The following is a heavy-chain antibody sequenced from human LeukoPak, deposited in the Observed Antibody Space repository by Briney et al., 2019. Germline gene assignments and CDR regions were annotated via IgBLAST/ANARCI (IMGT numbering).Heavy chain of an antibody. J-gene: IGHJ6*02. CDR2: IIPIFGTA. CDR3: ARDLYYDQYQGYGMDV. CDR1: GGTFSSYA. D-gene: IGHD3-22*01. Sequence: GASVKVSCKASGGTFSSYAISWVRQAPGQGLEWMGGIIPIFGTANYAQKFQGRVTITADESTSTAYMELSSLRSEDTAVYYCARDLYYDQYQGYGMDVWGQGTTVTVSS. V-gene: IGHV1-69*13.